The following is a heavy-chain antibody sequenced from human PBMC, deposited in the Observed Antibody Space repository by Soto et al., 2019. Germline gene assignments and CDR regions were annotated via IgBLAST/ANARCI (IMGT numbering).Heavy chain of an antibody. J-gene: IGHJ4*02. CDR3: ATLHPSIAAND. CDR1: GFTFSNYA. D-gene: IGHD6-13*01. CDR2: IWYDGSNK. Sequence: QVQLVESGGGVVQPGRSLRLSCAAYGFTFSNYAMHWVRQAPGKGLEWVAVIWYDGSNKYYADSVKGRFAISRDNSKNTVYLQMISLRAEDMAVYFCATLHPSIAANDWGQGTLVTVSS. V-gene: IGHV3-33*01.